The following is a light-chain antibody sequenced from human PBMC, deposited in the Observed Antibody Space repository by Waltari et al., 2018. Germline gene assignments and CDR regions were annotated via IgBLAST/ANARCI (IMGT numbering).Light chain of an antibody. CDR3: SSYSSTTTLV. J-gene: IGLJ1*01. CDR2: DVN. CDR1: SSDVVGYNY. V-gene: IGLV2-14*03. Sequence: QSALTQPASVSGSPGQSITISSTGSSSDVVGYNYVSWYQQHPGKAPKLIIYDVNNRPSGVSGRFFGSKSGYTASLTISGLQAEDEADYYCSSYSSTTTLVFGFGTKVTVL.